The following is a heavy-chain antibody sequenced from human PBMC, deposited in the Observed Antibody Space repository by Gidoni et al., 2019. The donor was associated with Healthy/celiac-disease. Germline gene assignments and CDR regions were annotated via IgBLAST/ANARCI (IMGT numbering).Heavy chain of an antibody. CDR2: INHSGST. D-gene: IGHD6-13*01. CDR1: GGSFSGYY. Sequence: QVQLQQWGAGLLKPSETLSLTCAVYGGSFSGYYWSWIRQPPGKGLEWIGEINHSGSTNYNPSLKSRVTISVDTSKNQFSLKLSSVTAADTAVYYCARGPHQQLIPREYYYYGMDVWGQGTTVTVSS. V-gene: IGHV4-34*01. CDR3: ARGPHQQLIPREYYYYGMDV. J-gene: IGHJ6*02.